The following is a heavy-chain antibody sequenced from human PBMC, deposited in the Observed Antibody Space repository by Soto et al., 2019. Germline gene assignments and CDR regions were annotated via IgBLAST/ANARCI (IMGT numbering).Heavy chain of an antibody. CDR2: MYPGDSDT. J-gene: IGHJ4*02. Sequence: GESLKISCRGSGYDFNTNWFGWVRQLPGRGLEWVGIMYPGDSDTRYNPSLQGHVTLSVDVTVSTAFLQWRSLETSDTGMYFCARLPRDCNKTSCYYADHWGQGTQVTVS. CDR1: GYDFNTNW. D-gene: IGHD3-3*01. CDR3: ARLPRDCNKTSCYYADH. V-gene: IGHV5-51*01.